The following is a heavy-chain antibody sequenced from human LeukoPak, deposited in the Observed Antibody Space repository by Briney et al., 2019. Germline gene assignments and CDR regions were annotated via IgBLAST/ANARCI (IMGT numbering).Heavy chain of an antibody. J-gene: IGHJ4*02. Sequence: GGSLRLSCAASGFIFSNYWMSWVRQAPGKGLEWVANIKPDGSEKYYVDSLKGRFTISRDNAKNSLYLQMNSLRVEDTAVYYCARGGNSSWDYWGQGALITVSS. CDR2: IKPDGSEK. V-gene: IGHV3-7*01. CDR3: ARGGNSSWDY. CDR1: GFIFSNYW. D-gene: IGHD6-6*01.